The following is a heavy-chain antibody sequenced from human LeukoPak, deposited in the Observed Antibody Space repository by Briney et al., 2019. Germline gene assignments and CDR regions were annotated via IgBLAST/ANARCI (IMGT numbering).Heavy chain of an antibody. CDR3: ARDLADSSSHQGFDY. J-gene: IGHJ4*02. V-gene: IGHV1-46*01. CDR1: GYTFTSYY. CDR2: INPSGGST. Sequence: ASVKVSCKASGYTFTSYYMHWVRQAPGQGLEWMGIINPSGGSTGYAQKFQGRVTMTRDMSTSTVYMELSSLRSEDTAVYYCARDLADSSSHQGFDYWGQGTLVTVSS. D-gene: IGHD6-6*01.